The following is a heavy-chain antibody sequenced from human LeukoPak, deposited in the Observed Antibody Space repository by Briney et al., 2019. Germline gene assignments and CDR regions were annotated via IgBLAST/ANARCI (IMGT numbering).Heavy chain of an antibody. J-gene: IGHJ6*02. V-gene: IGHV3-23*01. Sequence: PGGSLRLSCATSGFTFSNCGMSWVRKPPGKGLHCLPVIGGDGTTYYADSVKGRFTVSRDNSENTLYLQMNSLRAEDTAVYYCAKGPYGLGIYYGMDVWGQGTTVTV. CDR3: AKGPYGLGIYYGMDV. CDR1: GFTFSNCG. D-gene: IGHD3-10*01. CDR2: IGGDGTT.